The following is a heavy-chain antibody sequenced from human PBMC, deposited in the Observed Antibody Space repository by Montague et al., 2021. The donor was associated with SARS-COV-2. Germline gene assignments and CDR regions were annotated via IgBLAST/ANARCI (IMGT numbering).Heavy chain of an antibody. J-gene: IGHJ5*01. V-gene: IGHV4-39*07. CDR2: MYYNGXT. CDR1: GGSISSSTSNW. D-gene: IGHD3/OR15-3a*01. CDR3: VRSRDWVFDS. Sequence: SETLSLTCTVSGGSISSSTSNWWGWISQSPGKGLEWIASMYYNGXTYYNPSLKSRVTISVDTSMNQVSLKLSSVTAADTAVYYCVRSRDWVFDSWGQGTLVTVSS.